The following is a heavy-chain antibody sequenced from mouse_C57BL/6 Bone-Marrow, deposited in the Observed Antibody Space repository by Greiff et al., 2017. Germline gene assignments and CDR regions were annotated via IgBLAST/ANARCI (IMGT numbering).Heavy chain of an antibody. Sequence: VQLQQSGPVLVKPGASVKMSCKASGYTFTDYYMNWVKQSHGKSLEWIGVINPYNGGTSYNQKFKGKATLTVDKSSSTDYMELNSLTSEDSAVYYCARLDSSGPDYWGQGTTLTVSS. V-gene: IGHV1-19*01. D-gene: IGHD3-2*02. CDR1: GYTFTDYY. CDR2: INPYNGGT. J-gene: IGHJ2*01. CDR3: ARLDSSGPDY.